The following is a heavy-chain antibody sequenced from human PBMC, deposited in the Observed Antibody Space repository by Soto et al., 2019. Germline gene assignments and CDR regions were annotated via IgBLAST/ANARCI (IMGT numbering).Heavy chain of an antibody. CDR3: ARGSQLGYCSSTSCYTFDY. D-gene: IGHD2-2*02. Sequence: GGSLRLSCAASGFTSSGYSMIWVRQAPGKGLEWVSSISSSSSYIYYADSVKGRFTISRDNAKNSLLLQMNNLRAEDTAVYYCARGSQLGYCSSTSCYTFDYWGQGTMVTVYS. CDR2: ISSSSSYI. V-gene: IGHV3-21*01. J-gene: IGHJ4*02. CDR1: GFTSSGYS.